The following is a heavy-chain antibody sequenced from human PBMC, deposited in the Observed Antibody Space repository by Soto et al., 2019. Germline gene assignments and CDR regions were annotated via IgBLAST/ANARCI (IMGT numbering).Heavy chain of an antibody. J-gene: IGHJ3*02. V-gene: IGHV4-39*01. D-gene: IGHD3-22*01. CDR1: GGSISSSSYY. Sequence: SETLSLTCTVSGGSISSSSYYWGWIRQPPGKGLEWIGGIYYSGSTYYNPSLKSRVTISVDTSKNQFSLKLSSVTAADTAVYYCARRYYDSSGYYYMDAFDIWGQGTMVTVS. CDR2: IYYSGST. CDR3: ARRYYDSSGYYYMDAFDI.